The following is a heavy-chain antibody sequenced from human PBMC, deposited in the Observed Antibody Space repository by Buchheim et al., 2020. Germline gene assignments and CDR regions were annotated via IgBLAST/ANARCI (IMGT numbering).Heavy chain of an antibody. CDR2: ISSSSSTI. J-gene: IGHJ4*02. V-gene: IGHV3-48*01. CDR1: GFTFSSYS. CDR3: ARGTFTTVVTPTDY. D-gene: IGHD4-23*01. Sequence: EVQLVESGGGLVQPGGSLRLSCAASGFTFSSYSMNWVRQAPGKGLEWVSYISSSSSTIYYADSVKGRFTISRDNAKNSLYLLMNSLRAEDTAVYYCARGTFTTVVTPTDYWGQGTL.